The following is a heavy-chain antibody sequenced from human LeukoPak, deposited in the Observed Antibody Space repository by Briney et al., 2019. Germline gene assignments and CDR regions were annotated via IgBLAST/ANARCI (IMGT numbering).Heavy chain of an antibody. CDR2: IWYDGSNK. CDR3: ARPPMVRGVIITGDDVFDI. V-gene: IGHV3-33*01. J-gene: IGHJ3*02. CDR1: GFTFSGYG. Sequence: GGSLRLSCAASGFTFSGYGMHWVRQAPGKGLEWVAVIWYDGSNKYYADSVKGRFTISRDNSENTLYLQMNSLKAEDTAVYYCARPPMVRGVIITGDDVFDIWGQGTMVTVSS. D-gene: IGHD3-10*01.